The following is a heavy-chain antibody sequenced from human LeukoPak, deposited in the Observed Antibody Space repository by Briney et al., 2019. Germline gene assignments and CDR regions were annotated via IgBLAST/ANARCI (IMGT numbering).Heavy chain of an antibody. CDR1: GGSISSYY. V-gene: IGHV4-59*01. Sequence: KASETLSLTCTVSGGSISSYYWSWIRQPPGKGLEWIGYIYYSESTNYNPSLKGRVTISEDTSKNQFSLALTSVTAADTAVYYCARALFRYDSSSRSLHWYFDLWGRGTLVTVSS. D-gene: IGHD3-22*01. J-gene: IGHJ2*01. CDR2: IYYSEST. CDR3: ARALFRYDSSSRSLHWYFDL.